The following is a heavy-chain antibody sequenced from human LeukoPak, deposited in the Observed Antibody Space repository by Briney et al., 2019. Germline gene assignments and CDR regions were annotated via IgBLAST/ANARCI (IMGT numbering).Heavy chain of an antibody. V-gene: IGHV1-2*02. D-gene: IGHD3-16*02. J-gene: IGHJ4*02. CDR1: GYTFTGYY. Sequence: ASVKVSCKASGYTFTGYYMHWVRQAPGQGLEWMGWINPNSGGTNYAQKFQGRVTMTRDMSISTAYMELSRLRSDDTAVYYCVGGFYVWGSYRSPPFDYWGQGTLVTVSS. CDR2: INPNSGGT. CDR3: VGGFYVWGSYRSPPFDY.